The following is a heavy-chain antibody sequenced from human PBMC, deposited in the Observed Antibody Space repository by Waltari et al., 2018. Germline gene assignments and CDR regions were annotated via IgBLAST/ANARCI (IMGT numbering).Heavy chain of an antibody. CDR3: AREQRGVGATLHYYGMDV. J-gene: IGHJ6*02. Sequence: QVQLVQSGAEVKKPGSSVKVSCKASGGTFSSYAISWVRQAPGQGLEWMGGIIPIFGTANYAQKFQGRVTITTDESTSTAYMELSSLRSEDTAVYYCAREQRGVGATLHYYGMDVWGQGTTVTVSS. V-gene: IGHV1-69*05. CDR2: IIPIFGTA. CDR1: GGTFSSYA. D-gene: IGHD1-26*01.